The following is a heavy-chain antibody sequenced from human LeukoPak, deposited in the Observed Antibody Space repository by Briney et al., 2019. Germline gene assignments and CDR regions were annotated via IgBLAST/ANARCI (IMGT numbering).Heavy chain of an antibody. J-gene: IGHJ6*02. D-gene: IGHD4-17*01. CDR1: GYTFTGYY. CDR3: ARDRTTVTTGYYGMDV. Sequence: GAAVKVSCKASGYTFTGYYMHWVRQPPGQELEWMGCINPNTGVTNYAQKFQGRVTPTRDTSIITAYMELTRLRSDDTAMYYCARDRTTVTTGYYGMDVWGQGTTLTVSS. V-gene: IGHV1-2*02. CDR2: INPNTGVT.